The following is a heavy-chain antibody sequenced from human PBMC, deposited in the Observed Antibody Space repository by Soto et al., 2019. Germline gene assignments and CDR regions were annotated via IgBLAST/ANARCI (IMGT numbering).Heavy chain of an antibody. CDR1: GFTFSRHA. Sequence: PGGSLQLSCTASGFTFSRHAMTWVRQAPGTGLEWVSGLSDSGGSIYYADSVKGRFTISRDNSMNTLYLQMNTLRAEDTAIYYCAKVSSSWYAGFFDLWGQGTLVTVSS. J-gene: IGHJ4*02. D-gene: IGHD6-13*01. CDR2: LSDSGGSI. V-gene: IGHV3-23*01. CDR3: AKVSSSWYAGFFDL.